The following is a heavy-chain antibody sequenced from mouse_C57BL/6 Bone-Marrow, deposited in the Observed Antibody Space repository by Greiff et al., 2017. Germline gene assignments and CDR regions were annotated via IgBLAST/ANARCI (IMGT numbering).Heavy chain of an antibody. CDR1: GFTFSSYA. Sequence: EVQVVESGGGLVKPGGSLKLSCAASGFTFSSYAMSWVRQTPEKRLEWVATISDGGSYTYYPDNVKGRFTISRDNAKNNLYLQMSQLKSEDTAMYYCAREGDWDYFDYWGQGTSLTVSS. J-gene: IGHJ2*02. CDR3: AREGDWDYFDY. D-gene: IGHD4-1*01. CDR2: ISDGGSYT. V-gene: IGHV5-4*01.